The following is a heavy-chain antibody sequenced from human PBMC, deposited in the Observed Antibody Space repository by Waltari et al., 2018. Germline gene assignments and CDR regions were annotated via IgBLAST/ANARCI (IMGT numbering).Heavy chain of an antibody. CDR1: GGSFSGYY. CDR3: ARARGATGTPGPYYFDY. J-gene: IGHJ4*02. CDR2: INHSGST. D-gene: IGHD1-1*01. Sequence: QVQLQQWGAGLLKPSETLSLTCAVYGGSFSGYYWGWIRQPPGKGLEWIGEINHSGSTNYNPSLKSRVTISVDTSKNQFSLKLSSVTAADTAVYYCARARGATGTPGPYYFDYWGQGTLVTVSS. V-gene: IGHV4-34*01.